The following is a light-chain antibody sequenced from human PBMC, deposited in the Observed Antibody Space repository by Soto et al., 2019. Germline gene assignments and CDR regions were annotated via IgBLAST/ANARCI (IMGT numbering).Light chain of an antibody. CDR1: QGIRSD. CDR3: LQDYNYPHT. J-gene: IGKJ2*01. CDR2: GAS. Sequence: AIQMTQSPSSLSASVGDRGTITCRASQGIRSDLGWYQQKPGIAPKLLIYGASTLQSGVPSRFSGSGSGTDFTLTISSLQPEDFATYYCLQDYNYPHTFGQGTKLEIK. V-gene: IGKV1-6*01.